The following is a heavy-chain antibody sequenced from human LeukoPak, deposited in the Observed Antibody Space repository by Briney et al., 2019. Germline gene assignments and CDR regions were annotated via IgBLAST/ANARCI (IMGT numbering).Heavy chain of an antibody. D-gene: IGHD2-2*01. Sequence: ASVKVSCKASGYTFTSYYIHWVRQAPGQGLEWMGKINPSGGSTSYAQKFQGRVTMTRDTSTSTVYMELSSLRSEDTAVYYCARERCSSTSCYIYYYYGMDVWGKGTTVTVSS. CDR2: INPSGGST. V-gene: IGHV1-46*01. CDR1: GYTFTSYY. J-gene: IGHJ6*04. CDR3: ARERCSSTSCYIYYYYGMDV.